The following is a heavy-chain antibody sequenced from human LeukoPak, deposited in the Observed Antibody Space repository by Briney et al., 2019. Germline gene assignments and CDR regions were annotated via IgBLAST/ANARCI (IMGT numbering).Heavy chain of an antibody. CDR3: ARVKSYYYDTSDKDAFDI. CDR1: GYTFTSYY. V-gene: IGHV1-46*01. J-gene: IGHJ3*02. Sequence: ASVKVSCKASGYTFTSYYMHWVRQAPGQGLEWMGIINPSGGATSYAQKFQGRVTMTRDTSTSTVYMELSSLRSEDTAVYYCARVKSYYYDTSDKDAFDIWGQGTMVTVSS. D-gene: IGHD3-22*01. CDR2: INPSGGAT.